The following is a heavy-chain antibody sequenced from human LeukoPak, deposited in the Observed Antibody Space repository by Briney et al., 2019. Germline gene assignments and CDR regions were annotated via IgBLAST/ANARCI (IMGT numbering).Heavy chain of an antibody. CDR1: GFTFSDYY. J-gene: IGHJ4*02. Sequence: GGSLRLSCAASGFTFSDYYMSWIRQAPGKGLEWVSYISSSGSTIYYADSVKGRFTISRDNAKNMVYLQMNSLRAEDTAVYYCARDPFYGDADFDYWGQGTLVTVSS. CDR2: ISSSGSTI. V-gene: IGHV3-11*04. CDR3: ARDPFYGDADFDY. D-gene: IGHD4-17*01.